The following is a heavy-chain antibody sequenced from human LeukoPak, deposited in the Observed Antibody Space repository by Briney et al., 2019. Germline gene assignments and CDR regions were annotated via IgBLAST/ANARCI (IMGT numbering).Heavy chain of an antibody. D-gene: IGHD3-10*01. J-gene: IGHJ4*02. CDR3: ARLSGSPWY. CDR1: GFTFSSYA. CDR2: IYYSGYSENT. Sequence: GSLRLSCAASGFTFSSYAMSWIRQPPGKGLEWIGYIYYSGYSENTNYNPSLKSRLTISVDTSKNQFSLKLSSVTAADTAVYYCARLSGSPWYWGQGTLVTVSS. V-gene: IGHV4-59*08.